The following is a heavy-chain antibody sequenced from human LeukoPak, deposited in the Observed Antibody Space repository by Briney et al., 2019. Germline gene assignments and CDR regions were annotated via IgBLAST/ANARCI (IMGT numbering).Heavy chain of an antibody. J-gene: IGHJ4*02. CDR3: ARDKDTSSCLDY. D-gene: IGHD6-13*01. CDR2: IYYSGSN. Sequence: SETLSLTCTVSGRSISSYYGSWIRQPPGKGLEWIGYIYYSGSNKYNPSLKSRVTISVDTSKNQFSLKLSSVTAADTAVYYCARDKDTSSCLDYWGQGTLVTVSS. V-gene: IGHV4-59*01. CDR1: GRSISSYY.